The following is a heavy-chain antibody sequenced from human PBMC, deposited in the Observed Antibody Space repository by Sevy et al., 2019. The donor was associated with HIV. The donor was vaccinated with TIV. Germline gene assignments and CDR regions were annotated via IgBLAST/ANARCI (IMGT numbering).Heavy chain of an antibody. Sequence: GSLRLSCTASGFTFGDYAMSWFRQAPGKGLEWVGLMRSKAYGGTTEYAASVKGRFTISRDDSKSIAYLQMNSLKTEDTAVYYCTRVWSGYSSGWYYFDYWGQGTLVTVSS. J-gene: IGHJ4*02. CDR3: TRVWSGYSSGWYYFDY. D-gene: IGHD6-19*01. V-gene: IGHV3-49*03. CDR2: MRSKAYGGTT. CDR1: GFTFGDYA.